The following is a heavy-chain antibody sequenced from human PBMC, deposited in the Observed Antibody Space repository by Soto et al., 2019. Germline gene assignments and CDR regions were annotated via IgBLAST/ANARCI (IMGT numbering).Heavy chain of an antibody. CDR1: GFTFSSHA. Sequence: PGGSLRLSCVASGFTFSSHAMSWVRQAPGKGLEWVSAISGSGGSTYYADSVKGRFTISRDNSKNTLYLQMNRLRAEDTAVYYCAKDGLSLVATIYFDYWGQGTLVTVSS. D-gene: IGHD5-12*01. J-gene: IGHJ4*02. CDR3: AKDGLSLVATIYFDY. CDR2: ISGSGGST. V-gene: IGHV3-23*01.